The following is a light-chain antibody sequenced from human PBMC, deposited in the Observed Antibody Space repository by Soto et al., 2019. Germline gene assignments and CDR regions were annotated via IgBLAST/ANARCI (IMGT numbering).Light chain of an antibody. CDR2: EGS. Sequence: QSVLTQPASVSGSPGQSITISCTGTSSDVGSYNLVSWYQQHPGKAPKLMIYEGSKRPSGVSNRFSGSKSGNTASLTISGLQAEDEADYYCFSYACSSTSDNYVFGTGTKLTVL. CDR1: SSDVGSYNL. J-gene: IGLJ1*01. CDR3: FSYACSSTSDNYV. V-gene: IGLV2-23*01.